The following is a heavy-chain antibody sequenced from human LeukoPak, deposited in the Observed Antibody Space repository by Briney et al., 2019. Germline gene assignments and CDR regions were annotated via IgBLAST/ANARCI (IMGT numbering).Heavy chain of an antibody. CDR3: ARVDSGYDMNYYYYMDV. CDR1: GYTFTSYG. V-gene: IGHV1-18*01. J-gene: IGHJ6*03. Sequence: ASVKVSCKASGYTFTSYGISWVRQAPGQGLEWMGWISAYNGNTNYAQKLQGRVTMTTDTSTSTAYMELRSLRSDDTAVYYCARVDSGYDMNYYYYMDVWGKGTTVTVSS. CDR2: ISAYNGNT. D-gene: IGHD5-12*01.